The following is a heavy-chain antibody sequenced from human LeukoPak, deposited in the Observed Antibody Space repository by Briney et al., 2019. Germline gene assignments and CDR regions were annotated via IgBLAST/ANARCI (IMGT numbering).Heavy chain of an antibody. Sequence: ASVKVSCKASGYTFTSYYMHWVRQAPGQGLEWMGIINPSGGSTSYAQKFQGRVTMTRDMSTSTVYMELSSLRSEDTAVYYCARETAVLMVYAATVIDYWGQGTLVTVSS. D-gene: IGHD2-8*01. J-gene: IGHJ4*02. CDR3: ARETAVLMVYAATVIDY. V-gene: IGHV1-46*01. CDR2: INPSGGST. CDR1: GYTFTSYY.